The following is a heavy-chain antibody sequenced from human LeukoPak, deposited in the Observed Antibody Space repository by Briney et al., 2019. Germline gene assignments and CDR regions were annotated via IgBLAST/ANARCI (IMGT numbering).Heavy chain of an antibody. V-gene: IGHV1-18*01. CDR1: GYTFTSYA. J-gene: IGHJ6*03. D-gene: IGHD2-2*01. CDR2: IGADNGNT. CDR3: ARVRNGQPADHRYYYYYYMDV. Sequence: ASVKVSCKASGYTFTSYAISWVRQAPGQGLEWMGWIGADNGNTDYAQRFQGRVTMTTDTSTSTAYMELRSLRSDDTAVYYCARVRNGQPADHRYYYYYYMDVWGKGTTVTVSS.